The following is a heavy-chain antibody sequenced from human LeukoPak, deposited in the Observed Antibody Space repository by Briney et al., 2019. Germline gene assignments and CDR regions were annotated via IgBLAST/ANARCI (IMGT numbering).Heavy chain of an antibody. Sequence: SETLSLTCAVYGASFSGYYWSWIRHLPGKGLEWIGEINHSGRTNYNPSLKSRVTISVDTSKTQFSLKLSSVTAADTAVYYCARLAARPYNYYYYMDVWGKGTTVTVSS. D-gene: IGHD6-6*01. J-gene: IGHJ6*03. CDR3: ARLAARPYNYYYYMDV. V-gene: IGHV4-34*01. CDR1: GASFSGYY. CDR2: INHSGRT.